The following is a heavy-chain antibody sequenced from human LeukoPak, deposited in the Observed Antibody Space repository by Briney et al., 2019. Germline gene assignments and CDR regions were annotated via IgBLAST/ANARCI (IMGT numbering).Heavy chain of an antibody. CDR1: RFTFSSSE. CDR2: IGSSGSPI. D-gene: IGHD3-22*01. J-gene: IGHJ3*02. Sequence: GGSLRLSCTASRFTFSSSEMSWVRQAPGKGLEWVSYIGSSGSPIFYADSVKGRFTISRDNAKNALYLQMSSLRAEDTALYFCAREDSREAFDIWGKGTMVTVSS. V-gene: IGHV3-48*03. CDR3: AREDSREAFDI.